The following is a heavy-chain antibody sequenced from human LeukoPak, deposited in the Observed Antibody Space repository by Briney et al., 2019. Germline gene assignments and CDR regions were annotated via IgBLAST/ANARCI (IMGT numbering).Heavy chain of an antibody. Sequence: PGGSLRLSCAASGFTFSSYWMNWARQAPGKGLEWVASINHNGNVNYCVDSVKGRFTISRDSGRKSVYLQMNSLTTDDTAFYFCAKELDTMFFDYWGQGALVTVSS. J-gene: IGHJ4*02. V-gene: IGHV3-7*03. D-gene: IGHD3-10*02. CDR3: AKELDTMFFDY. CDR2: INHNGNVN. CDR1: GFTFSSYW.